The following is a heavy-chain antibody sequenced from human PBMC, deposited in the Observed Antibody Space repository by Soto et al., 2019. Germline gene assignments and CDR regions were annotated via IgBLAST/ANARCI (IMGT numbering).Heavy chain of an antibody. CDR3: VRLRRDSMILLLKTTFDV. V-gene: IGHV4-39*01. J-gene: IGHJ3*01. CDR1: GGSFSRSNNY. CDR2: VSFGGST. Sequence: SATLSLTCAVSGGSFSRSNNYWGLIRQPPGKGLEWVGSVSFGGSTYFNPSLMSRLSMSVDKSNNQFSLKLTSVTAADSAVYYCVRLRRDSMILLLKTTFDVWG. D-gene: IGHD3-22*01.